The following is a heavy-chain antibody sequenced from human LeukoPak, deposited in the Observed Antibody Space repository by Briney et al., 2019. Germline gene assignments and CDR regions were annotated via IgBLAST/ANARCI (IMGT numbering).Heavy chain of an antibody. V-gene: IGHV1-18*01. CDR2: ISAYNDNT. D-gene: IGHD2-2*01. CDR3: ARRLGYCSSTSCYYYGMDV. J-gene: IGHJ6*02. CDR1: GYTFTSYG. Sequence: ASVKVSCKASGYTFTSYGISWVRQAPGQGLEWMGWISAYNDNTNYAQKLQGRVTMTTDTSTSTAYMELRSLRSDDTAVYYCARRLGYCSSTSCYYYGMDVWGQGTTVTVSS.